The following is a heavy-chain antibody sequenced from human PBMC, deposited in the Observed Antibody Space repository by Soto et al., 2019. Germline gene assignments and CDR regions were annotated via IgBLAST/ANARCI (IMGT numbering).Heavy chain of an antibody. CDR1: GVSVNSDYYY. Sequence: SETLSLTCTLSGVSVNSDYYYWSWLRQPPGKGLEWIGHIYNTGTTSYNPSLKSRVTISLDTSRNHFSLSLSSVTAADTAVFYCAREYSNSPEAFDFWGRGTLVTVSS. V-gene: IGHV4-61*03. CDR2: IYNTGTT. CDR3: AREYSNSPEAFDF. D-gene: IGHD6-6*01. J-gene: IGHJ4*02.